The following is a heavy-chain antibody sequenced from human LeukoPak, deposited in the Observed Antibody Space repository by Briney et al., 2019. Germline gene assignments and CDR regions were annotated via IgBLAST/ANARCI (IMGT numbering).Heavy chain of an antibody. CDR1: GDSISNYY. CDR3: ARERPTGAVDY. D-gene: IGHD1-1*01. Sequence: SETLSLTCTVSGDSISNYYWNWIRQPAEKGLEWIGRMYTSGSTNYNPSLRSQVTISVDTSKNQFSLKLSSVTAADTAVYYCARERPTGAVDYWGQGTLVTVSS. J-gene: IGHJ4*02. V-gene: IGHV4-4*07. CDR2: MYTSGST.